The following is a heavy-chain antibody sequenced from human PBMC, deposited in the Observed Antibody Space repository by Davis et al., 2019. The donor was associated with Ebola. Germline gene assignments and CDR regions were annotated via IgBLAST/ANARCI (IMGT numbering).Heavy chain of an antibody. D-gene: IGHD5-12*01. V-gene: IGHV4-31*03. J-gene: IGHJ5*02. CDR3: ARDLEGATIAP. Sequence: PSETLSLTCTVSGDSIDSAGYYWSWIRQFPGQGLQWIGFVYHSGTTYYNPSPESRVTISIETSKNQFSLQLNSVTAADTAVYYCARDLEGATIAPWGQGTLVTVSS. CDR1: GDSIDSAGYY. CDR2: VYHSGTT.